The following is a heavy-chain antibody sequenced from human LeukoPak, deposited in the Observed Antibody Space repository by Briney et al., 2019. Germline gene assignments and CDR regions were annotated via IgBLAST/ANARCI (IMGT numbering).Heavy chain of an antibody. CDR1: GFTFSNAW. D-gene: IGHD6-13*01. J-gene: IGHJ6*04. Sequence: GGSLRLSCAASGFTFSNAWMSWVRQAPGKGLEWVGRIKSKTDGGTTDYAAPVKGRFTISRDDSKNTLYLQMNSLKTEDTAVYYCTTGDLDSSSWSGYYYYGMDVWGKGTTVTVSS. CDR2: IKSKTDGGTT. V-gene: IGHV3-15*01. CDR3: TTGDLDSSSWSGYYYYGMDV.